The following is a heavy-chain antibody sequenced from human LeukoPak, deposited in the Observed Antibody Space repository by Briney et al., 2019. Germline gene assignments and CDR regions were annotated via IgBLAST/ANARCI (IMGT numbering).Heavy chain of an antibody. CDR2: IYYSGNT. CDR3: ACLSSNGRRAFDI. J-gene: IGHJ3*02. D-gene: IGHD2-8*01. Sequence: PSETLSLTCAVYGESFGGYYWSWVRQAPGKGLEWISYIYYSGNTNYNPSLRSRVTISVDTSKHQFSLKLTFETAADTDVYYCACLSSNGRRAFDIWGQGTMVTVSS. V-gene: IGHV4-59*08. CDR1: GESFGGYY.